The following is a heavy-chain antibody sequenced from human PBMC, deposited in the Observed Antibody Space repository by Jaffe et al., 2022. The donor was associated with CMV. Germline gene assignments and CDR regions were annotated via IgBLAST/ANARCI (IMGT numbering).Heavy chain of an antibody. Sequence: EVLLVESGGDLIQPGGSLRLSCEVSGFTVSNNYMSWVRQAPGKGLEWVSVLYIAGDTFYGDSVRGRFTISRDSSKNTLYLQMDSLRVEDTALYYCARWGGYGYALDYWGQGTLVTVSS. CDR1: GFTVSNNY. CDR3: ARWGGYGYALDY. V-gene: IGHV3-53*01. CDR2: LYIAGDT. J-gene: IGHJ4*02. D-gene: IGHD5-18*01.